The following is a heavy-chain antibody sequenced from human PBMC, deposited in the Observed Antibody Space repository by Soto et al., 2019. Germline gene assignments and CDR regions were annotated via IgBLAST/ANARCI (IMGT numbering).Heavy chain of an antibody. D-gene: IGHD3-16*01. CDR2: INPSGGNT. CDR1: GYTFTSYY. V-gene: IGHV1-46*03. CDR3: ALYLYGLRRDLHSVPTRRSSDL. J-gene: IGHJ2*01. Sequence: ASVKVSCKASGYTFTSYYMHWVRQAPGQGLEWMGIINPSGGNTSYAQKFQGRVTMTRDTSTSTAYMELRSLRSEDTAMYYCALYLYGLRRDLHSVPTRRSSDL.